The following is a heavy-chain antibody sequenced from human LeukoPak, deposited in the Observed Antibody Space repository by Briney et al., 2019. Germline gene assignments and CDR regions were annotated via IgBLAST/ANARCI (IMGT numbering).Heavy chain of an antibody. D-gene: IGHD2-2*01. J-gene: IGHJ2*01. V-gene: IGHV3-11*01. CDR3: AKYGGFCGSTSCYPFGWNFDL. CDR2: ISSSGSTI. Sequence: PGGYLRLSCAASGFTFSDYYMSWIRQAPGKGLEWVSYISSSGSTIYYGDSVKGRFSISRDNSKNTLYLQMNSLRAEDTAVYYCAKYGGFCGSTSCYPFGWNFDLWGRGTLVTVSS. CDR1: GFTFSDYY.